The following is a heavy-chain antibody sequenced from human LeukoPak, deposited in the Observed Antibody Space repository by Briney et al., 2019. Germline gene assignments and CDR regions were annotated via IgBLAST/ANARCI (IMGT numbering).Heavy chain of an antibody. Sequence: PSETLSLTCTVSGGSISSYYWSWIRQPPGKGLEWIGYIYYSGSTNYNPSLKSRVTISVDTSKNQFSLKLRSVTAADTAVYYCARYGGSGSYYSFFDIWGQGTMVTVSS. CDR3: ARYGGSGSYYSFFDI. J-gene: IGHJ3*02. D-gene: IGHD3-10*01. V-gene: IGHV4-59*08. CDR2: IYYSGST. CDR1: GGSISSYY.